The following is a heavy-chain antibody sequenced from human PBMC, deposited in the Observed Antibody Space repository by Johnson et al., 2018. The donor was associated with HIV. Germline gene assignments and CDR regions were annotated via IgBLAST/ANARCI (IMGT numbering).Heavy chain of an antibody. CDR3: AKDSSVLLCFDI. J-gene: IGHJ3*02. V-gene: IGHV3-33*06. Sequence: QVQLVESGGGLVQPGRSLRLSCAASGFTFSSYGMHWVRQAPGKGLEWVAVIWYDGSNKYYADSVKGRFTISRDNSKNTLYLQMNSLRAEDTAVYYCAKDSSVLLCFDIWGQGTMVTVSS. CDR1: GFTFSSYG. D-gene: IGHD3-10*01. CDR2: IWYDGSNK.